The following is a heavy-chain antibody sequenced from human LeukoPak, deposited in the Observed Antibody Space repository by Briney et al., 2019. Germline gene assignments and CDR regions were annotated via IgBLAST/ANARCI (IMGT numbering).Heavy chain of an antibody. CDR3: ARRVRFGDGWVFDS. Sequence: SETLSLTCTVSDGSINGYYWSWIRQPPGKGLDWIGYMYSGGTTNYSPSLKSRVTISVDTSKNQFSLKLSSVTAADTAVYYCARRVRFGDGWVFDSWGQGTPVTVSS. J-gene: IGHJ4*02. CDR1: DGSINGYY. V-gene: IGHV4-59*12. D-gene: IGHD5-24*01. CDR2: MYSGGTT.